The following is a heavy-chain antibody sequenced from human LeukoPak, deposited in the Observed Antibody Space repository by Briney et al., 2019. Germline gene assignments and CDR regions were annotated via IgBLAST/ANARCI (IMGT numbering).Heavy chain of an antibody. CDR1: GGSISSGDYY. V-gene: IGHV4-30-4*08. CDR2: IYYSGST. D-gene: IGHD2-21*01. Sequence: SQTLSLTCTVSGGSISSGDYYWSWIRQPPGKGLEWIGYIYYSGSTYYNPSLKSRVTISVDTSKNQFSLKLSSVTAADTAVYYCAVVPTPHYILWFSRGREAFDIWGQGTMVTVSS. CDR3: AVVPTPHYILWFSRGREAFDI. J-gene: IGHJ3*02.